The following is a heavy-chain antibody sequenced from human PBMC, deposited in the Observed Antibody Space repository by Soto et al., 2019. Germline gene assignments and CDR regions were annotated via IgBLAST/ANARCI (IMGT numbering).Heavy chain of an antibody. CDR2: IYYTGST. J-gene: IGHJ4*02. Sequence: SETLSLTCTVSGGSMSSNYWTWIRHSPGKGLEWIGYIYYTGSTKYNPSLKSRATISLDTSKNQFSLRLTSVTSADTAVYYCARGGSYGDFFDYWGQGAQVTVSS. V-gene: IGHV4-59*01. CDR1: GGSMSSNY. CDR3: ARGGSYGDFFDY. D-gene: IGHD4-17*01.